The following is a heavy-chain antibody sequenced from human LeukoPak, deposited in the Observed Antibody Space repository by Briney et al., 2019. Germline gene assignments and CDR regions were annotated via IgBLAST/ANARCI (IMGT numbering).Heavy chain of an antibody. CDR3: ASTRSSSWYFDY. CDR2: ISGSGGST. D-gene: IGHD6-13*01. V-gene: IGHV3-23*01. J-gene: IGHJ4*02. CDR1: GFTFSSYA. Sequence: PGGSLRLSCAASGFTFSSYAMSWVRQAPGKGLEWVSAISGSGGSTYYADSVKGRFTISRDNSKNTLYLQMNSLRAEDTAVYYCASTRSSSWYFDYWGQGTLVTVSS.